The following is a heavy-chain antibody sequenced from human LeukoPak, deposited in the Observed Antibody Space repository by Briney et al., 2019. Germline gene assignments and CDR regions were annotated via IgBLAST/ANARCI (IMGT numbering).Heavy chain of an antibody. CDR1: GFTFSSYS. V-gene: IGHV3-48*01. CDR2: ISTSSSTI. J-gene: IGHJ5*02. Sequence: GGSLRLSCAASGFTFSSYSMNWVRQAPGKGLEWVSYISTSSSTIYYADSVKGRFTISRDNAKNSLYLQMNSLRAEDTAVYYCARGSGSYSFNLLGFDPWGQGTLVTVSS. CDR3: ARGSGSYSFNLLGFDP. D-gene: IGHD1-26*01.